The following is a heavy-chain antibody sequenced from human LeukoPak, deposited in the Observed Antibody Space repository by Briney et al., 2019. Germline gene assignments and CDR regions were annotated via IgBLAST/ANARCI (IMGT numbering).Heavy chain of an antibody. Sequence: ASVKVSCKASGYTFTGYYMHWVRQAPGQGLEWMGWINPNSGDTNYAQKFQGRVTMTRDTSISTAYMELSRLRSDDTAVYYCARKGRGYSYAGRPYGGNSGSFDYWGQGTLVTVSS. D-gene: IGHD4-23*01. CDR3: ARKGRGYSYAGRPYGGNSGSFDY. CDR1: GYTFTGYY. J-gene: IGHJ4*02. CDR2: INPNSGDT. V-gene: IGHV1-2*02.